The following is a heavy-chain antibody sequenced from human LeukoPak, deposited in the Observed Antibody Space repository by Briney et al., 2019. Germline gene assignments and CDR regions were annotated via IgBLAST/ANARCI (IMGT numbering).Heavy chain of an antibody. CDR1: GGSISSYY. CDR2: IYYSGST. D-gene: IGHD1-7*01. Sequence: SETLSLTCTVSGGSISSYYWSWIRQPPGKGLEWIGYIYYSGSTNYDPSLKSRVTISVDTSKNQFSLKLSSVTAADTAVYYCASNWNYGWFDPWGQGTLVTVSS. CDR3: ASNWNYGWFDP. J-gene: IGHJ5*02. V-gene: IGHV4-59*08.